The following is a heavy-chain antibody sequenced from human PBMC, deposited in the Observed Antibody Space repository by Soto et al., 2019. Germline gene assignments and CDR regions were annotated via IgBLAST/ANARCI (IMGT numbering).Heavy chain of an antibody. D-gene: IGHD6-13*01. V-gene: IGHV3-30-3*01. CDR2: ISYDGSNK. CDR1: GFTFSSYA. Sequence: PGGSLRLSCAASGFTFSSYAMHWVRQAPGKGLEWVAVISYDGSNKYYADSVKGRFTISRDNSKNTLYLQMNSLRAEDTAVYYCARVPYSSSWYNVAVAGTTGFDYWGQGTLVTVSS. CDR3: ARVPYSSSWYNVAVAGTTGFDY. J-gene: IGHJ4*02.